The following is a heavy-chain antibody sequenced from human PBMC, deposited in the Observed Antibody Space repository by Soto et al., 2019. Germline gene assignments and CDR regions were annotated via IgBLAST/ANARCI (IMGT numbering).Heavy chain of an antibody. CDR2: IRGGGSPI. CDR3: ATKMFGTTYFSN. CDR1: GFTFSAYE. Sequence: EVQLVESGGGLVQPGGSPRLSCAASGFTFSAYEMNWVRQAPGKGLEWISYIRGGGSPIYYAESVKGRFTVSRDDARKSLYLQMNSLGVEDTAIYYCATKMFGTTYFSNWGQGTLVAVSS. V-gene: IGHV3-48*03. J-gene: IGHJ4*02. D-gene: IGHD1-7*01.